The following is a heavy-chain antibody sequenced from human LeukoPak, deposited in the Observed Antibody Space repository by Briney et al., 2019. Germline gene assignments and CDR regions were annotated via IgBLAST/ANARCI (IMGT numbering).Heavy chain of an antibody. CDR2: ISYDGSNK. Sequence: GGSLRLSCAASGFTFSSYAMHWVRQAPGKGLEWVAVISYDGSNKYYADSVKGRFAISRDNSKSTLYLQMNSLRAEDTAVYYCARGRTGYGSGSYPPYFDYWGQGTLVTVSS. V-gene: IGHV3-30*09. D-gene: IGHD3-10*01. CDR3: ARGRTGYGSGSYPPYFDY. CDR1: GFTFSSYA. J-gene: IGHJ4*02.